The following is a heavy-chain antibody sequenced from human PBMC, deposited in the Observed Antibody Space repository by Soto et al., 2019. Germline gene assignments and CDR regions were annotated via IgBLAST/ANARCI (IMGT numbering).Heavy chain of an antibody. CDR1: GYTFTSYG. CDR2: ISAYNGNT. Sequence: QVQLVQSGAEVKKPGASVKVSCKASGYTFTSYGISWVRQAPGQGLEWMGWISAYNGNTNYAQKLHGRVPRTTDTSTSTASMEMRSLRHDDTAVYYCARVESGGYCTNGVCSPFDYWGQGTLVTVSS. D-gene: IGHD2-8*01. J-gene: IGHJ4*02. V-gene: IGHV1-18*01. CDR3: ARVESGGYCTNGVCSPFDY.